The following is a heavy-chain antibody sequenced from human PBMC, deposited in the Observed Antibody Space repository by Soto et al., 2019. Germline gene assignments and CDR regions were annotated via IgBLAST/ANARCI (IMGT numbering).Heavy chain of an antibody. J-gene: IGHJ4*02. V-gene: IGHV3-30*18. CDR1: AFTFSSYG. D-gene: IGHD6-19*01. Sequence: QVQLVESGGGVVQTGTSLRLSCAASAFTFSSYGMHWVRQAPGKGLEWVAVISYDGSKKYYADSVEGRFTISRDNSKNTVFLQMNSLRAEDTAVYYCAKDEGSGWYAPFDYWGQGTLVTVPS. CDR2: ISYDGSKK. CDR3: AKDEGSGWYAPFDY.